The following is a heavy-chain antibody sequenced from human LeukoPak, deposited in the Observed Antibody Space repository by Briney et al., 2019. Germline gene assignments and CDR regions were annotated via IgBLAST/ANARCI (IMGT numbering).Heavy chain of an antibody. V-gene: IGHV3-23*01. CDR2: ISGGADST. CDR1: GFTFSGCA. J-gene: IGHJ4*02. Sequence: PGGSLRLSCAASGFTFSGCAMSWVRQAPGKGLEWVSVISGGADSTYYADSVKGRFTISRDNSKNTLYLQMNSLRDEDTAVYYCAKILWRYGDLSPHDYWGQGTLVTV. D-gene: IGHD4-17*01. CDR3: AKILWRYGDLSPHDY.